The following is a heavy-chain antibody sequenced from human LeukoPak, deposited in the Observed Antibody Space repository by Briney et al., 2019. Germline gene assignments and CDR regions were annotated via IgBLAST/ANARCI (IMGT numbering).Heavy chain of an antibody. J-gene: IGHJ4*02. CDR2: INHSGST. CDR3: AGMADRADY. Sequence: SETLSLTCAVYGGSFSGYYWSWIRQPPGKGLEWIGEINHSGSTNYNPSLKSRVTISVDTSKNQFSLKLSSVTAADTAVYYCAGMADRADYWGQGTLVTVSS. V-gene: IGHV4-34*01. D-gene: IGHD5-18*01. CDR1: GGSFSGYY.